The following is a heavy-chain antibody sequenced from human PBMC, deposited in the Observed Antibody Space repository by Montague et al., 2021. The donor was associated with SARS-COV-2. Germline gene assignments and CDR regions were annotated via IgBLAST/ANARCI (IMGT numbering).Heavy chain of an antibody. V-gene: IGHV4-39*01. Sequence: SETLSLTCTVSGGSITRNYYWGWIRQPPGKGPEWVGNIYYSGTTFINPSLESRVTISVDASKNQFSLNLTSVTAADTAVYYCARPLVRGVLKAFDIWGQGALVIVSS. CDR2: IYYSGTT. CDR3: ARPLVRGVLKAFDI. J-gene: IGHJ3*02. D-gene: IGHD3-10*01. CDR1: GGSITRNYY.